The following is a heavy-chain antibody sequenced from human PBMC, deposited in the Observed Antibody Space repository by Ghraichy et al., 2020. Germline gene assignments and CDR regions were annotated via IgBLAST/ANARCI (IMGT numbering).Heavy chain of an antibody. CDR3: ARLPFKYPLPGY. Sequence: SETLSLTCTVSGGSISSSSYYWGWIRQPPGKGLEWIGSIYYSGSTYYNPSLKSRVTISVDTSKNQFSLKLSSVTAADTAVYYCARLPFKYPLPGYWGQGTLVTVSS. J-gene: IGHJ4*02. CDR1: GGSISSSSYY. CDR2: IYYSGST. D-gene: IGHD2/OR15-2a*01. V-gene: IGHV4-39*01.